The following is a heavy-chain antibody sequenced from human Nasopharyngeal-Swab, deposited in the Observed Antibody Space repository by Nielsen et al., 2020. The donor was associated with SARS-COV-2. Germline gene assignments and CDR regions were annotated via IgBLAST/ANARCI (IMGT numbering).Heavy chain of an antibody. Sequence: GESLKISCTASGFTFGHYYMNWIRQAPGKGLEWVSYISGSGTYTNDADSVRGRFTISRDNAKNSLYLQMDSLRADDTAVYYCARVGQCSSTSCYEFENWSQEALVTVSS. D-gene: IGHD2-2*01. CDR1: GFTFGHYY. V-gene: IGHV3-11*05. J-gene: IGHJ4*02. CDR2: ISGSGTYT. CDR3: ARVGQCSSTSCYEFEN.